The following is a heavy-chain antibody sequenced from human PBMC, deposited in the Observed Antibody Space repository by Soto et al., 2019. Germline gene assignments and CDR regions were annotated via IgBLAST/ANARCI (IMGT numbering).Heavy chain of an antibody. CDR1: GYTFTVYY. V-gene: IGHV1-2*02. D-gene: IGHD3-16*01. CDR2: INPNSGDT. CDR3: ARDRGAGYYGMDV. J-gene: IGHJ6*02. Sequence: QVQLVQSGAGVEKPGASVKVSCKASGYTFTVYYMHWVRQAPGQGLEWMGWINPNSGDTKYAERFQGRVTMTRDTSISTAYMELSRLRSDDMAVYYCARDRGAGYYGMDVWGQGTTVTVSS.